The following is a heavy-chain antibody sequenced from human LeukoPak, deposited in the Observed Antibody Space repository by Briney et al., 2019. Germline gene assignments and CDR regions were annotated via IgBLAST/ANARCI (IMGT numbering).Heavy chain of an antibody. D-gene: IGHD2-2*01. CDR3: ARDSYCSSTNWFDP. J-gene: IGHJ5*02. Sequence: SETLSLTCTVSGDSISNGGYYWSWIRQPPKKGLEWIGEINHSESTNYNPSLKSRVTISVDRSKNQFSLKLSSVTAADTAVYYCARDSYCSSTNWFDPWGQGTLVTVSS. CDR1: GDSISNGGYY. CDR2: INHSEST. V-gene: IGHV4-30-2*01.